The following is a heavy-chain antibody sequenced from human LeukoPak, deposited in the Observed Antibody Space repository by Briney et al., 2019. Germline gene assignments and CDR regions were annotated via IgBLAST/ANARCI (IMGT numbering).Heavy chain of an antibody. CDR3: ARGKSSWYRSRNYYFDY. J-gene: IGHJ4*02. CDR1: GYTFTGYY. V-gene: IGHV1-2*02. D-gene: IGHD6-13*01. Sequence: ASVKVSCKASGYTFTGYYMHWVRQAPGQGLEWMGWINPNSGGTNYAQKFQGRVTMTRDTSISTAYMELSRLRSDDTAVYYCARGKSSWYRSRNYYFDYWGQGTLVTVSS. CDR2: INPNSGGT.